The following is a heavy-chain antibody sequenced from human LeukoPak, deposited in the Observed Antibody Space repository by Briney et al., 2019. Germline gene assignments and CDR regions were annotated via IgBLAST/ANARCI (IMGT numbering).Heavy chain of an antibody. Sequence: SETLSLTCTVSGGSISSSIYYWGWIRQPPGKGLEWIGSIYYSGSTYDNPSLKSRVTISVDTSKNQFSLKLRSVTAADTAVYYCAVASGYDYLGGAFDIWGQGTMVTVSS. D-gene: IGHD5-12*01. CDR1: GGSISSSIYY. CDR2: IYYSGST. J-gene: IGHJ3*02. V-gene: IGHV4-39*01. CDR3: AVASGYDYLGGAFDI.